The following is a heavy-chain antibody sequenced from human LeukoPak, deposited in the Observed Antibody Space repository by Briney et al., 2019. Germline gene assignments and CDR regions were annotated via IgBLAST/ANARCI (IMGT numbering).Heavy chain of an antibody. CDR1: GGSFSGYY. Sequence: SETLSLTCAVYGGSFSGYYWSWIRQPPGKGREWIGEINHSGSTNYNPSLKSRVTISVDTSKNQFSLKLSSVTAADAAVYYCARGHGYSSSSAVDYWGQGTLVTVSS. J-gene: IGHJ4*02. V-gene: IGHV4-34*01. CDR3: ARGHGYSSSSAVDY. CDR2: INHSGST. D-gene: IGHD6-6*01.